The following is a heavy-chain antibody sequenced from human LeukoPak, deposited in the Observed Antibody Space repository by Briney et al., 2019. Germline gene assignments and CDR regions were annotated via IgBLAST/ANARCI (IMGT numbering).Heavy chain of an antibody. CDR1: GGTFSSYA. D-gene: IGHD4-17*01. CDR2: IIPIFGTA. J-gene: IGHJ5*02. CDR3: ARDYGDYGNWFDP. Sequence: PVKVSCKASGGTFSSYAISWVRQAPGQGLEWMGRIIPIFGTANYAQKFQGRVTITTDESTSTAYMELSSLRSEDTAVYYCARDYGDYGNWFDPWGQGTLVTVSS. V-gene: IGHV1-69*05.